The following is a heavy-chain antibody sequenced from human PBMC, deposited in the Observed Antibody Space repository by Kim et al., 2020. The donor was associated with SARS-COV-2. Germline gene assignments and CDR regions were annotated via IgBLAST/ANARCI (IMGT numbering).Heavy chain of an antibody. V-gene: IGHV1-69*13. Sequence: ASVKVSCKASGGTLTSHAISWVRQAPGQGLEWMGGIVPIFDTAMYAQKFQGRVTITSDESTSTAYMQLSSLRSDDTAVYYCARSGGDYYDTNDLNAFDIWGQGTMVTVSS. J-gene: IGHJ3*02. CDR3: ARSGGDYYDTNDLNAFDI. D-gene: IGHD3-22*01. CDR2: IVPIFDTA. CDR1: GGTLTSHA.